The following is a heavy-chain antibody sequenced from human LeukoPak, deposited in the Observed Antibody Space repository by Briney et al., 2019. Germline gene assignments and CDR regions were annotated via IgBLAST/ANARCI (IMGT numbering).Heavy chain of an antibody. J-gene: IGHJ4*02. D-gene: IGHD1-26*01. CDR3: ARVLGGATHYIDY. CDR1: GGSISSYY. Sequence: SETLSLTCTVSGGSISSYYWSWIRQPPGKGLEWIGYIYYSGSTNYNPSLKSRVTISVDTSKNQFSLKLSSVTAADTAVYYCARVLGGATHYIDYWGQGTLVTVSS. V-gene: IGHV4-59*01. CDR2: IYYSGST.